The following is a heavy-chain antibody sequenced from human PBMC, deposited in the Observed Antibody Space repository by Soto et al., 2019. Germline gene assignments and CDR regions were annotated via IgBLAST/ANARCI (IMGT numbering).Heavy chain of an antibody. V-gene: IGHV3-15*07. Sequence: GGSLRLSCAASGFTFSNAWMNWVRQAPGKGLEWVGRIKSKTDGGTTDYAAPVKGRFTISRDDSKNTLYLQMNSLKTEDTAVYYCTTASPSGIAEYYYYGMDVWGQGTTVTVSS. CDR3: TTASPSGIAEYYYYGMDV. CDR1: GFTFSNAW. CDR2: IKSKTDGGTT. D-gene: IGHD6-13*01. J-gene: IGHJ6*02.